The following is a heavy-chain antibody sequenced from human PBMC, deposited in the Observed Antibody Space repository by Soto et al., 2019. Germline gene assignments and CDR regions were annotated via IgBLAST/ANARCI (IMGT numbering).Heavy chain of an antibody. CDR2: ICPGDSDT. CDR3: ARLRKATGTTSDYYYYYMDV. CDR1: GYRFTSYW. D-gene: IGHD1-1*01. Sequence: GESLKISCKGSGYRFTSYWIGWVRQMPGKGLEWMGIICPGDSDTRYSPSFQGQVTISADKSISTAYLQWSSLKASDTAMYYCARLRKATGTTSDYYYYYMDVWGKGTTDTVSS. V-gene: IGHV5-51*01. J-gene: IGHJ6*03.